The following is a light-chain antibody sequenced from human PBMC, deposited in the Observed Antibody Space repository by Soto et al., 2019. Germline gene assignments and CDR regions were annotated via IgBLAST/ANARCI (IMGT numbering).Light chain of an antibody. CDR2: AAS. CDR3: QQSYSTPLT. V-gene: IGKV1-39*01. J-gene: IGKJ4*01. CDR1: QSISSY. Sequence: DIQMTQSPSSLSASVGDRVTITCRASQSISSYLNWYQQKPGKAPKLLIYAASSLQSGLPSRFSGSGSGTDFTLTISSLQPEDCATYYCQQSYSTPLTLGGGTKVEIK.